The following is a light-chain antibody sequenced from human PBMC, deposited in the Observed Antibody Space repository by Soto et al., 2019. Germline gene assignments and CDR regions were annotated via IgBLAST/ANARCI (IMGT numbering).Light chain of an antibody. CDR2: GAS. V-gene: IGKV3D-15*01. CDR3: QQYNNWPET. Sequence: EVVLTQSPGTLSLSPGERATLSCRASQRLASNYLAWYQQRPGQAPRLLLYGASTRATGIPARFSGSGSGTEFTLTISSLQSEDFAVYYCQQYNNWPETFGQGTKVDI. CDR1: QRLASNY. J-gene: IGKJ1*01.